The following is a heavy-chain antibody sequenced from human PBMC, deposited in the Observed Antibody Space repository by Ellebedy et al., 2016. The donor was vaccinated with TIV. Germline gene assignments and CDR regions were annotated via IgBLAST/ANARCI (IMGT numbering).Heavy chain of an antibody. V-gene: IGHV4-59*12. J-gene: IGHJ5*02. Sequence: SETLSLTCTVSGGSISSYYWNWIRQPPGKGLEWIGYIHHSGSTNYNPSLKSRVTISVDTSKNQFSLKLSSVTAADTAVYYCARDGAHQGIQLWLLQNNWFDPWGQGTLVTVSS. CDR3: ARDGAHQGIQLWLLQNNWFDP. D-gene: IGHD5-18*01. CDR1: GGSISSYY. CDR2: IHHSGST.